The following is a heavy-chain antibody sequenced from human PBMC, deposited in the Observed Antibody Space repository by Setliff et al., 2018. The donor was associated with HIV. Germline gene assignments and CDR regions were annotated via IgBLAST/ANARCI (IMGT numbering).Heavy chain of an antibody. Sequence: SETLSLTCTVSGGSISNNSYYWGWVRQPPGKGPEWLGSIYYSGSTSYNPSLKSRVTISVDTSKNQFSLKLSSVTAADTAVYYCARAMRGVVVTNMYYYYGMDVWGQGTTVTVSS. D-gene: IGHD2-21*02. CDR1: GGSISNNSYY. CDR3: ARAMRGVVVTNMYYYYGMDV. J-gene: IGHJ6*02. CDR2: IYYSGST. V-gene: IGHV4-39*07.